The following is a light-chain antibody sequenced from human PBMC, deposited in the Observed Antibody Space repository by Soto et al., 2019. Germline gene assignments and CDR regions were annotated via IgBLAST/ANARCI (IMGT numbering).Light chain of an antibody. Sequence: SVLTKPRSASGTPGQRVTNSCSGSSSNIGSNYVYWYQQLPGTAPKLLIYSNKQRPSGVPDRFSGSKSGTSASLAISGLRSEDEADYYCAAWDDSLRGWVLGGGTKLTVL. CDR2: SNK. V-gene: IGLV1-47*02. CDR3: AAWDDSLRGWV. J-gene: IGLJ3*02. CDR1: SSNIGSNY.